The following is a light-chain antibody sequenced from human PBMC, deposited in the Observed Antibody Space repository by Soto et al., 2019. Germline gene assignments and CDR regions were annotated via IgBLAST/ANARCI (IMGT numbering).Light chain of an antibody. CDR1: QAISND. Sequence: AIQMTQSPSSLTASVGDRVTITCRASQAISNDLGWYQQKPGRAPKILIYEASTLQSGVPSRFSGSGSGTDFTLTISSLQPEDFATYYCLQDYNYPYTFGQGTNLEI. CDR3: LQDYNYPYT. V-gene: IGKV1-6*02. J-gene: IGKJ2*01. CDR2: EAS.